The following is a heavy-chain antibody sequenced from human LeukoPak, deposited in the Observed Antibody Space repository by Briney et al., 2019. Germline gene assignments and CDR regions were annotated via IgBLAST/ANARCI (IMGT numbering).Heavy chain of an antibody. CDR1: GLTFSSYA. CDR3: AREAADAFDI. V-gene: IGHV3-30*04. CDR2: ISYDGSNK. D-gene: IGHD6-25*01. J-gene: IGHJ3*02. Sequence: GGSLRLSCAASGLTFSSYAMHWVRRARVKGLEWVAVISYDGSNKYYADSVKGRFTISRDNSKNTLYLQMNSLRAEDTAVYYCAREAADAFDIWGQGTMVTVSS.